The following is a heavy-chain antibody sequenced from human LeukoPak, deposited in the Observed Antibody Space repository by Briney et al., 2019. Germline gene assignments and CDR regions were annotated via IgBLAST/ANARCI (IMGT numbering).Heavy chain of an antibody. V-gene: IGHV3-11*01. CDR2: ISSSGSTI. CDR1: GFTFSDYY. J-gene: IGHJ6*02. CDR3: ARDPPMVRGVIITIYYGMDV. Sequence: GGSLRLSCAAFGFTFSDYYMSWIRQAPGKGLEWVSYISSSGSTIYYADSVKGRFTISRDNAKNSLYLQMNSLRAEDTAVYYCARDPPMVRGVIITIYYGMDVWGQGTTVTVSS. D-gene: IGHD3-10*01.